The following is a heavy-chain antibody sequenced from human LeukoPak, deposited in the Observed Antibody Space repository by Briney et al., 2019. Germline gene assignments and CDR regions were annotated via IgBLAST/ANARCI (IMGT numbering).Heavy chain of an antibody. J-gene: IGHJ4*02. CDR2: ISSSSSYI. Sequence: PGGSLRLSCAASGFTFSSYSMNRVRQAPGKGLEWVSSISSSSSYIYYADSVKGRFTISRDNAKNSLYLQMNSLRAEDTAVYYCAKSTVTTSFDYWGQGTLVTVSS. D-gene: IGHD4-17*01. CDR1: GFTFSSYS. V-gene: IGHV3-21*01. CDR3: AKSTVTTSFDY.